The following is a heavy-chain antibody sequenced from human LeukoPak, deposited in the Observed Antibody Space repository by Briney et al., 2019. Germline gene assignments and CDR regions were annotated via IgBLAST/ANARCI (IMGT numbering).Heavy chain of an antibody. CDR3: ATQNA. V-gene: IGHV1-69*05. J-gene: IGHJ5*02. CDR1: GGTFSSYA. Sequence: SVKVSCKASGGTFSSYAISWVRQAPGHGLECMGGIIPIFGTANYAQKLQGRVTMTTDTSTSTAYMELRSLRSDDTAVYYCATQNAWGQGTLVTVSS. CDR2: IIPIFGTA.